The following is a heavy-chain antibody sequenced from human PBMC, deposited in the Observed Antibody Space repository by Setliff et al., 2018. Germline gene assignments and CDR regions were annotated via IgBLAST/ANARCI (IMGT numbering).Heavy chain of an antibody. Sequence: GESLTISCAASGFVFGTYGMHWVRQAPGKGLGWVASVRFDGSYKVYADSVKGRFTISRDNSENTLFLQMTSLRPEDTGIYYCAKVKKPLIRGSGFDYWGRGTLVTVSS. CDR2: VRFDGSYK. CDR3: AKVKKPLIRGSGFDY. D-gene: IGHD2-8*01. V-gene: IGHV3-30*02. CDR1: GFVFGTYG. J-gene: IGHJ4*02.